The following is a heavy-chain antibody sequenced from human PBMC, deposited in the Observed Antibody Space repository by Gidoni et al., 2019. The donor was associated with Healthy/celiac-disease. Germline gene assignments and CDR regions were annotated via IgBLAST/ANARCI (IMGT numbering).Heavy chain of an antibody. D-gene: IGHD3-10*01. V-gene: IGHV3-23*01. CDR3: AKDFSSGGDY. CDR2: ISGSGGST. J-gene: IGHJ4*02. CDR1: GFTFSSYA. Sequence: EVQLLESGGGVVQPGGSLRLSCAPSGFTFSSYAMSWVRQAPGKGLEWVSYISGSGGSTYYADSVKGRFAISRDNSKNTLYLQMNSLRAEDTAVYYCAKDFSSGGDYWGQGTLVTVSS.